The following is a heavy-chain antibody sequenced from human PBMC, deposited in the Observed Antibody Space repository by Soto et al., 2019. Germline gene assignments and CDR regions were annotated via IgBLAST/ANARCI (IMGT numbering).Heavy chain of an antibody. CDR1: GGSTSTLSYY. CDR3: ARHGYIGEGPRGWFDP. V-gene: IGHV4-39*01. Sequence: PSETLSLTCTLSGGSTSTLSYYWGWLRQPPGEDLEWIASIPYSGSTVYNSSLKSRVTLSINMTKNQFSLKLTSVTAADTAVYYWARHGYIGEGPRGWFDPWGQGTLVTVSS. CDR2: IPYSGST. J-gene: IGHJ5*02. D-gene: IGHD5-12*01.